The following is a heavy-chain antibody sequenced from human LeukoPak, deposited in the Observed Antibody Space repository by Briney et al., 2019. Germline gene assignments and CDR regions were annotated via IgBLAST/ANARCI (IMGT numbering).Heavy chain of an antibody. J-gene: IGHJ6*03. V-gene: IGHV3-48*03. CDR2: ISSSGSTI. CDR1: GFTFSSYE. D-gene: IGHD6-19*01. Sequence: PGGSLRLSCAASGFTFSSYEMNWVRQAPGKGLEWVSYISSSGSTIYYADSVKGRFTISRDNAKNTLYLQMNSLRAEDTAVYYCARDHLSSGSSPEYYYYYYMDVWGKGTTVTISS. CDR3: ARDHLSSGSSPEYYYYYYMDV.